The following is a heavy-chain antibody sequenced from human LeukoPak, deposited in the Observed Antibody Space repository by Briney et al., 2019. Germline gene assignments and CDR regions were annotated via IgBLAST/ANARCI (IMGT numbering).Heavy chain of an antibody. V-gene: IGHV4-59*12. D-gene: IGHD2-15*01. J-gene: IGHJ5*02. CDR2: IYYSGGT. CDR1: GGSISSYY. Sequence: SETLSLTCTVSGGSISSYYWSWIRQPPGKGLEWVGYIYYSGGTNYNPSLKSRVTISVDTSKNQFSLKLSSVTAADTAVYYCARSAIVVVVAALNWFDPWGQGTLVTVSS. CDR3: ARSAIVVVVAALNWFDP.